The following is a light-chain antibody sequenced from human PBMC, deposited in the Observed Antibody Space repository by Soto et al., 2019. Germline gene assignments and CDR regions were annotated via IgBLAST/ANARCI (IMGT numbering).Light chain of an antibody. V-gene: IGLV1-36*01. CDR2: HDD. J-gene: IGLJ3*02. CDR1: SSNIGENY. Sequence: QSVLTQPPSVSEAPRQRVTISCSGSSSNIGENYVNWYQQVPGKAPKLVLYHDDLLPSGVSDRFSGSKSGTSASLAISGLQSEDEADYYCEAWDDTLNGHVFDGGTKLTVL. CDR3: EAWDDTLNGHV.